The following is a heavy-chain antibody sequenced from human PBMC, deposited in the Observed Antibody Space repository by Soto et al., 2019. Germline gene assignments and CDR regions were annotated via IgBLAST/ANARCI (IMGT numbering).Heavy chain of an antibody. J-gene: IGHJ4*02. V-gene: IGHV1-3*05. D-gene: IGHD3-10*01. Sequence: QVQLVQSGAEEKKPGASVKVSCKASGYTFSSYAMHWVRQAPGQRLEWMGWINAGNGNTKYSQKFQGSATFTRDTSASTAYMELSSLRSEDTAVYYCARGGPPIDYWGQGTLVTVSS. CDR3: ARGGPPIDY. CDR2: INAGNGNT. CDR1: GYTFSSYA.